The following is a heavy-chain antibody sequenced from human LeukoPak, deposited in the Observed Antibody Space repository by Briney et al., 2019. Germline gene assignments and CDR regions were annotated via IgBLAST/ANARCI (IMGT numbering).Heavy chain of an antibody. CDR2: ISGSGGGT. V-gene: IGHV3-23*01. Sequence: GGSLRLSCAASGFTFSSHAMSWVRQAPGKGLEWVSAISGSGGGTYYADSVKGRFTISRDNSKNTLYLQMNSLRAEDTAVYYCAREAIMFGGVIVIGGGYFDYWGQGTLVTVSS. J-gene: IGHJ4*02. CDR1: GFTFSSHA. CDR3: AREAIMFGGVIVIGGGYFDY. D-gene: IGHD3-16*02.